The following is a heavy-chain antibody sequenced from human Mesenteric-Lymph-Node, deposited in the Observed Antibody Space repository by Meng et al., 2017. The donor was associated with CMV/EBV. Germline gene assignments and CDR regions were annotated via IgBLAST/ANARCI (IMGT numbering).Heavy chain of an antibody. Sequence: GGSLRLSCAASGFTFSSYWMHWVRQAPGKGLVWVSRINSDGSSTSYADSVKGRFTISRDNAKNTLYLQMNSLRAEDTAVYYCARGFLEPYPMDVWGQGTTVTVSS. J-gene: IGHJ6*02. V-gene: IGHV3-74*01. CDR2: INSDGSST. CDR3: ARGFLEPYPMDV. CDR1: GFTFSSYW. D-gene: IGHD3-3*01.